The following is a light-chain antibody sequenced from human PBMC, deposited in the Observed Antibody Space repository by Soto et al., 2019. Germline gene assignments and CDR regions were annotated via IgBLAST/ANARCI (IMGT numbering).Light chain of an antibody. CDR2: FNN. CDR3: ATWDDSLSGVV. V-gene: IGLV1-44*01. J-gene: IGLJ3*02. Sequence: QSVLTQPPSASGTPGQRVTISCSGSSSNIGSNTVNWYQQLPGTAPKLLIYFNNQRPSGVPDRFSGSKSGTSASLAISGLQSEDEADYYCATWDDSLSGVVFGGGTQLTVL. CDR1: SSNIGSNT.